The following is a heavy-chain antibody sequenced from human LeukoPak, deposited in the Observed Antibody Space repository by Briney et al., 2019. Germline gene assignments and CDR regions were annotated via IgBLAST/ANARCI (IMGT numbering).Heavy chain of an antibody. Sequence: PGGSLRLSCAASGFTFSRYSMNWVRRAPGKGLEWVSSISSSSSYIYYADSVKGRFTISRDNAKNSLYLQMNSLRAEDTAVYYCARAKEGRYTGGDYWGQGTLVTVSS. D-gene: IGHD3-9*01. CDR1: GFTFSRYS. V-gene: IGHV3-21*01. CDR2: ISSSSSYI. J-gene: IGHJ4*02. CDR3: ARAKEGRYTGGDY.